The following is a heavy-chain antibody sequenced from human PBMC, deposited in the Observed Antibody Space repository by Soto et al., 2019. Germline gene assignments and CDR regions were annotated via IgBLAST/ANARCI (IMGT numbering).Heavy chain of an antibody. Sequence: GGSLRLSCAASGFTFSSYSMNWVRHAPGKGLEWVSSISSSSSYIYYADSVKGRFTISRDNAKNSLYLQMNSLRAEDTAVYYCASAIAAAGPDFDYWGQGTLVTVSS. CDR1: GFTFSSYS. D-gene: IGHD6-13*01. CDR2: ISSSSSYI. J-gene: IGHJ4*02. CDR3: ASAIAAAGPDFDY. V-gene: IGHV3-21*01.